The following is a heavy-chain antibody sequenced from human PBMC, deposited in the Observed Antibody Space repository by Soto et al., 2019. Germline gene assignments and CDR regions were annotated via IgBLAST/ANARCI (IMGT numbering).Heavy chain of an antibody. CDR3: AKGEGLYCSGGSCYSSDY. J-gene: IGHJ4*02. D-gene: IGHD2-15*01. Sequence: QVQLVESGGGVVQPGRSLRLSCAASGFTFSSYGMHWVRQAPGKGLEWVAVISYDGSNKYYADSVKGRFTISRDNSKNTLYLQMNSLRAEDTAVYYCAKGEGLYCSGGSCYSSDYWGQGTLVTVSS. V-gene: IGHV3-30*18. CDR1: GFTFSSYG. CDR2: ISYDGSNK.